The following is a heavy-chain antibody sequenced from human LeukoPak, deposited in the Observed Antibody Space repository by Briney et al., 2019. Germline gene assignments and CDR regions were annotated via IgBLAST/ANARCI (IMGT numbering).Heavy chain of an antibody. CDR3: ASLNLDSTGTDFDY. Sequence: PSETLSLTCTVSGGSISSHYWSWIRQPPGKGLEWIGYIYYSGSTNYNPSLKSRVTISVDTSKNQFSLKLSSVTAADTAVYYCASLNLDSTGTDFDYWGQGTLVTVSS. CDR1: GGSISSHY. D-gene: IGHD4-17*01. V-gene: IGHV4-59*08. J-gene: IGHJ4*02. CDR2: IYYSGST.